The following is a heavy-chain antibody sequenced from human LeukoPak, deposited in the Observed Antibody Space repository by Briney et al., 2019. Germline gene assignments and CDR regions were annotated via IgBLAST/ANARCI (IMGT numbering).Heavy chain of an antibody. CDR2: INPNSGGT. CDR3: ALSLLGIDYFDS. V-gene: IGHV1-2*06. D-gene: IGHD7-27*01. J-gene: IGHJ4*02. CDR1: GYTFTGDY. Sequence: ASVKVSCKASGYTFTGDYMHWVRQAPGEGGGWMGRINPNSGGTNYAQKFQGRVTMTRDTSTSTAYMELSRLTSDDTAVYYCALSLLGIDYFDSWGQGTLVTVSS.